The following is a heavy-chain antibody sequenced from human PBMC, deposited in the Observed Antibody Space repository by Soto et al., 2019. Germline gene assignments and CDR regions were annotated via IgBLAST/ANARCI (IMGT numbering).Heavy chain of an antibody. V-gene: IGHV1-69*13. J-gene: IGHJ5*02. CDR1: GGTFSSYA. CDR2: IIPIFGTA. D-gene: IGHD3-9*01. CDR3: ARREVLGDNDILTGRWFDP. Sequence: SVKVSCKASGGTFSSYAISWLRQAPGQGLEWMGGIIPIFGTANYAQKFQGRVTITADESTSTAYMELSSLRSEDTAVYYCARREVLGDNDILTGRWFDPWGQGTLVTVSS.